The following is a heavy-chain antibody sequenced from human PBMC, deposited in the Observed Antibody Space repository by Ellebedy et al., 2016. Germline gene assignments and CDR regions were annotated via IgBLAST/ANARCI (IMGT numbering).Heavy chain of an antibody. CDR3: ARDNYDILTGYPRKYGMDV. Sequence: GESLKISXAASGFTFSSYAMYWVRQAPGKGLEWVATISSDGSNKYYADSVRVRFTISRDNSKNSLYLQMNSLRVEDTAMYYCARDNYDILTGYPRKYGMDVWGQGTTVTVSS. CDR2: ISSDGSNK. V-gene: IGHV3-30*01. CDR1: GFTFSSYA. D-gene: IGHD3-9*01. J-gene: IGHJ6*02.